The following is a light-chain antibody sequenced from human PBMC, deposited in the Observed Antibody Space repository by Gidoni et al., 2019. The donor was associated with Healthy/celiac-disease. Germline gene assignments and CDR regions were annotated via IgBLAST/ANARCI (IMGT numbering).Light chain of an antibody. CDR3: SSYTSSSTLGVV. V-gene: IGLV2-14*01. CDR2: EVI. J-gene: IGLJ2*01. CDR1: SSDVGGYNY. Sequence: QSALTQPASVSGSPGQSLTISCTGTSSDVGGYNYVSWYQQHPGKAPKLMIYEVINRPSVVSNRFSGSKSGNTASLTISGLQAEDEADYYCSSYTSSSTLGVVFGGGTKLTVL.